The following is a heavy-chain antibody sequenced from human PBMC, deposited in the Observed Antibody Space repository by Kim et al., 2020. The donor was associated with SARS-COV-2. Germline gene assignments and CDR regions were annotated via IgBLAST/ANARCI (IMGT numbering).Heavy chain of an antibody. V-gene: IGHV1-18*04. CDR2: ISAYNGNT. J-gene: IGHJ6*02. D-gene: IGHD2-15*01. Sequence: ASVKVSCKASGYTFTSYGISWVRQAPGQGLEWMGWISAYNGNTNYAQKLQGRVTMTTDTSTSTAYMELRSLRSDDTAVYYCARDHCSGGSCYEHYYGMDVWGQGTTVTVSS. CDR1: GYTFTSYG. CDR3: ARDHCSGGSCYEHYYGMDV.